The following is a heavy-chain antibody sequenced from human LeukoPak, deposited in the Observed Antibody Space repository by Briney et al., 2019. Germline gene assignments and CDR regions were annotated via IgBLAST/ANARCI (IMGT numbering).Heavy chain of an antibody. CDR3: ARGYDSSGWAAFDI. CDR2: IYTSGST. Sequence: SQTLSLTCTVSGGSISSGSYYWSWIRQPAGKGLEWIGPIYTSGSTNYNPSLKSRVTISVDTSKNQFSLKLSSVTAADTAVYYCARGYDSSGWAAFDIWGQGTMVTVSS. D-gene: IGHD3-22*01. CDR1: GGSISSGSYY. V-gene: IGHV4-61*02. J-gene: IGHJ3*02.